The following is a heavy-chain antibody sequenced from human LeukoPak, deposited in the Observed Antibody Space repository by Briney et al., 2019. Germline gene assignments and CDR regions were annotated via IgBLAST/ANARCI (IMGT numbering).Heavy chain of an antibody. D-gene: IGHD3-9*01. CDR3: AKDRLGYSDWSHSSDF. CDR1: GFTFSSYE. Sequence: GGSLRLSCAASGFTFSSYEMNWVRQAPGKGLEWLSYINDSGSTIHYAYSVKGRFTISRDTSKNSLYLQMNSLRTDDPALYYCAKDRLGYSDWSHSSDFWGEGTLVTVSS. J-gene: IGHJ4*02. CDR2: INDSGSTI. V-gene: IGHV3-48*03.